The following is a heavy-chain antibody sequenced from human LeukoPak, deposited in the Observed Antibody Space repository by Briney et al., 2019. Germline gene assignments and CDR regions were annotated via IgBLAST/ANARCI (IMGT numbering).Heavy chain of an antibody. Sequence: GASVKVSCKASGYTFTGYYMHWVRQAPGQGLEWMGWINPNSGGTNYAQKFQGRVTMTRDTSTSTVYMELSSLRSEDTAVYYCARDQTAEMASLGAKDYWGQGTLVTVSS. J-gene: IGHJ4*02. CDR3: ARDQTAEMASLGAKDY. CDR2: INPNSGGT. V-gene: IGHV1-2*02. D-gene: IGHD5-24*01. CDR1: GYTFTGYY.